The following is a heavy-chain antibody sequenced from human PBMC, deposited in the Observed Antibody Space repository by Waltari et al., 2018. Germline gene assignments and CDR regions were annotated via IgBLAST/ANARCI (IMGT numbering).Heavy chain of an antibody. CDR2: ISPVSGAG. V-gene: IGHV1-69*01. J-gene: IGHJ1*01. CDR1: GGAFTKSG. CDR3: AKVSWASVEPAWGYIQL. Sequence: QVQLVQSGAEVKKPGSSVRVSCKASGGAFTKSGITWGRQAPGQGLGWRGGISPVSGAGSAAQRFQNRVAIFADEATTTAYLDLSNLRVDDTAIYYCAKVSWASVEPAWGYIQLWGQGTLVTVSS. D-gene: IGHD2-2*01.